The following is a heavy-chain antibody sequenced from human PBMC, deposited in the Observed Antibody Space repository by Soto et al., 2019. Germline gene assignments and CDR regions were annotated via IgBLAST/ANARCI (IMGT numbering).Heavy chain of an antibody. D-gene: IGHD2-21*01. V-gene: IGHV3-21*01. Sequence: VGSLRLSCAASGFTFSSYSMNWVRQPPGKGLEWVSSISSSSSYIHYADSMKGRFTISRDNAKNSLYLQMNSLRAEDTAMYFCARAGDGYNHFDQWGQGTQVTVSS. CDR3: ARAGDGYNHFDQ. J-gene: IGHJ4*02. CDR1: GFTFSSYS. CDR2: ISSSSSYI.